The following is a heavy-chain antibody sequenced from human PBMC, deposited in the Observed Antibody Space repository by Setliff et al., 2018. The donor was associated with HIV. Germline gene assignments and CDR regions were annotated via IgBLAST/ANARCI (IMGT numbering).Heavy chain of an antibody. J-gene: IGHJ6*03. CDR1: GDSISGYH. CDR2: AYMSVTS. Sequence: PSETMSLTCTVSGDSISGYHWSWIRQPAGKGLEWIGRAYMSVTSNYNPSLRSRATMSVDSSKNQFFLRVTSVTSADTAVDYCAIDRGPSCSSGNCHPPLSSYMDVWVKGTTVTVSS. V-gene: IGHV4-4*07. CDR3: AIDRGPSCSSGNCHPPLSSYMDV. D-gene: IGHD2-15*01.